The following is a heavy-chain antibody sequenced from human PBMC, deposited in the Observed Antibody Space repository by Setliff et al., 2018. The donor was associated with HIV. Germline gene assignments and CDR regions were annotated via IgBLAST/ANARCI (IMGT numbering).Heavy chain of an antibody. J-gene: IGHJ4*02. Sequence: SETLSLTCSVSGDFFSSDYYWSWIRQPPGKGLEWIGSIYYSGSTNYNPSLKSRVTISVDKSKNQFSLKLSSVTAADTAVYYCAREGLPTPYYFDYWGQGTLVTVSS. CDR3: AREGLPTPYYFDY. V-gene: IGHV4-38-2*02. CDR2: IYYSGST. CDR1: GDFFSSDYY.